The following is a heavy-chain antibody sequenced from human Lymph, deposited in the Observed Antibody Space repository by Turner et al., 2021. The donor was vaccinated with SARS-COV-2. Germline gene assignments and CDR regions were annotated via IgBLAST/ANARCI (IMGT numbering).Heavy chain of an antibody. CDR3: ARGPPDFPYYFDY. Sequence: EAQLVESGGGLVKPGGSLRLSCAASGFTFSSYSMNWVRQAPGKGLGWVSTITFTSSYIYYANSVKGRFTISRDNAKNSLYQQMNSLRAEDTAVYYCARGPPDFPYYFDYWGQGTLVTVSS. CDR1: GFTFSSYS. J-gene: IGHJ4*02. D-gene: IGHD2-21*02. V-gene: IGHV3-21*01. CDR2: ITFTSSYI.